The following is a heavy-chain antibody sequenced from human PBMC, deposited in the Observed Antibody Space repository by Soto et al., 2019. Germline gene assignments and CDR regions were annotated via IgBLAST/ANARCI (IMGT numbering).Heavy chain of an antibody. CDR1: GFTFSSYS. D-gene: IGHD3-10*01. CDR3: ARDVLLWFGEAGLNYYGMDV. Sequence: EVQLVESGVGLVKPGGSLRLSCAASGFTFSSYSMNWVRQAPGKGLEWVSSISSSSSYIYYADSVKGRFTISRDNAKNSLYLQMNSLRAEDTAVYYCARDVLLWFGEAGLNYYGMDVWGQGTTVTVSS. CDR2: ISSSSSYI. V-gene: IGHV3-21*01. J-gene: IGHJ6*02.